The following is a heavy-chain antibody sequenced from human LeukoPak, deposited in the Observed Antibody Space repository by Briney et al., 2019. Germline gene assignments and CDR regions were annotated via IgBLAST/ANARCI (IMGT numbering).Heavy chain of an antibody. V-gene: IGHV4-59*01. J-gene: IGHJ6*02. CDR1: GVSISSYY. Sequence: SETLSLTCTGSGVSISSYYWSWIRQPPGKGLEWIGYIYYSGSTNYNPSLKSRVTISVDTSKNQFSLKLNSVTAADTAVYYCARDYGGNSNYYYYGMDVWGQGTTVTVSS. CDR2: IYYSGST. CDR3: ARDYGGNSNYYYYGMDV. D-gene: IGHD4-23*01.